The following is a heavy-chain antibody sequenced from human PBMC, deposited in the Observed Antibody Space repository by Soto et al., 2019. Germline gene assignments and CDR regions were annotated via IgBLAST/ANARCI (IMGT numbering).Heavy chain of an antibody. CDR3: ARDRYCSSTSCYPWGMDV. D-gene: IGHD2-2*01. CDR1: GYTFTSYC. V-gene: IGHV1-69*13. Sequence: WASVKVSCKASGYTFTSYCMHWVRQAPGQGLEWMGGIIPIFGTANYAQKFQGRVTITADESTSTAYMELSSLRSEDTAVYYCARDRYCSSTSCYPWGMDVWGQGTTVTVSS. CDR2: IIPIFGTA. J-gene: IGHJ6*02.